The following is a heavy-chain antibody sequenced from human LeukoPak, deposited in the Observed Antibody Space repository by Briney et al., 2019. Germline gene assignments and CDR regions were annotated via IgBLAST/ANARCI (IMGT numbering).Heavy chain of an antibody. CDR2: IYYSGST. J-gene: IGHJ4*02. CDR3: ARDPGMGQLFIPGDY. Sequence: SETLSLTCTVSGGSISSSSYYWGWIRQPPGKGLEWIGSIYYSGSTYYNPSLKSRVTISVDTSKNQFSLKLSSVTAADTAVYYCARDPGMGQLFIPGDYWGQGTLVTVSS. CDR1: GGSISSSSYY. V-gene: IGHV4-39*07. D-gene: IGHD5-18*01.